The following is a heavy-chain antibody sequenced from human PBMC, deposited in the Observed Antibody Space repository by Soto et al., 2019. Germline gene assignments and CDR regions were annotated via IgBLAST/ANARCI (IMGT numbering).Heavy chain of an antibody. CDR3: ARDRDYSHTDADIDY. D-gene: IGHD3-16*01. CDR1: GYNFNTYG. Sequence: QVQLMQSGAEVRRPGTSMRISCTTSGYNFNTYGIIWVRQAPGQGLEWMGWISGYNGYTKYAQNFEDRVTLSTDPSTSTAFLELRNLRSGDTALYFCARDRDYSHTDADIDYWGQGTPVTVSS. J-gene: IGHJ4*02. CDR2: ISGYNGYT. V-gene: IGHV1-18*01.